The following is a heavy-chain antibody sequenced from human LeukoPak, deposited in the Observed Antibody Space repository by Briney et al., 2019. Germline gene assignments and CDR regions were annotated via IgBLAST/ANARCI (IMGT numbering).Heavy chain of an antibody. V-gene: IGHV4-61*02. D-gene: IGHD4-23*01. CDR1: GGSISSGSYY. J-gene: IGHJ4*02. CDR2: IYTSGST. CDR3: ANFLGGDY. Sequence: PSETLSLTCTVSGGSISSGSYYWSWIRQPAGKGLEWIGRIYTSGSTNYNPSLKSRVTISVDTSKNQFSLKLSSVTAADTAVYYCANFLGGDYWGQGTLVTVSS.